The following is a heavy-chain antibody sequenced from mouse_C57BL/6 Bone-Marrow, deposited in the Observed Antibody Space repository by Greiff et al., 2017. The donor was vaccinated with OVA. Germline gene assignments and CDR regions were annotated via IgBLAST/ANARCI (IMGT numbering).Heavy chain of an antibody. D-gene: IGHD4-1*01. CDR2: INPSSGYT. Sequence: QVQLKQSGAELAKPGASVKLSCKASGYTFTSYWMHWGKQRPGQGLEWIGYINPSSGYTKYNQKFKDKATLTADKSSSTAYMQLSSLTYEDSAVYYCARLDSELGYYFGDWGQGTTLTVSS. CDR3: ARLDSELGYYFGD. J-gene: IGHJ2*01. V-gene: IGHV1-7*01. CDR1: GYTFTSYW.